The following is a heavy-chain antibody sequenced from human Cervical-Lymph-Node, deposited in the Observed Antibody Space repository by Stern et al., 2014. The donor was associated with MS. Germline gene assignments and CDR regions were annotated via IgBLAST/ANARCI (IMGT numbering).Heavy chain of an antibody. CDR3: ARSPGHNWFDT. V-gene: IGHV3-74*02. CDR1: GFTLSSYW. J-gene: IGHJ5*02. CDR2: INSDESFI. Sequence: EVQLVESGGGLVQPGGSLRLSCAVSGFTLSSYWMHWVRQAPGKGLVWVSRINSDESFINYADPVKGRFTISRDNAKNTLYLQMNSLRVEDSAVYYCARSPGHNWFDTLGQGTLVTVSS.